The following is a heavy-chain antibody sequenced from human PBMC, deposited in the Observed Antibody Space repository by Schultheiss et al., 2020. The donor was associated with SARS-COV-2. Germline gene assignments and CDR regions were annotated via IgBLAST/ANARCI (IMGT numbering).Heavy chain of an antibody. J-gene: IGHJ6*02. CDR2: ISGSGGST. Sequence: GGSLRLSCAASGFTFSSYAMSWVRQAPGKGLEWVSAISGSGGSTYYADSVKGRFTISRDNAKNSLYMQMNSLRAEDTAVYYCARDGYCSSTSCYSYYGMDVWGQGTTVTVSS. CDR3: ARDGYCSSTSCYSYYGMDV. V-gene: IGHV3-23*01. D-gene: IGHD2-2*02. CDR1: GFTFSSYA.